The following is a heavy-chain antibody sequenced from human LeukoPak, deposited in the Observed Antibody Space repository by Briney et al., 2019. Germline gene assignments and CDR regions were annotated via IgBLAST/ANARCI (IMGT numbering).Heavy chain of an antibody. CDR3: ARQYDFWSGHWLHGEGIYYFDY. Sequence: SETLSLTCTVSGGSIGSSSYYWGWIRQPPGKGLERIGSIYYSGSTYYNPSLKSRVTISVDTSKNQFSLKLSSVTAADTAVYYCARQYDFWSGHWLHGEGIYYFDYWGQGTLVTVSS. D-gene: IGHD3-3*01. CDR2: IYYSGST. V-gene: IGHV4-39*01. J-gene: IGHJ4*02. CDR1: GGSIGSSSYY.